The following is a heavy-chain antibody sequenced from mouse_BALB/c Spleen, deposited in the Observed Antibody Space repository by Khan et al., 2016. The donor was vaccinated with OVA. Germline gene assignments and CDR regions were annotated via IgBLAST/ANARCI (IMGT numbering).Heavy chain of an antibody. CDR1: GYSITSGYV. J-gene: IGHJ2*01. D-gene: IGHD1-1*01. CDR2: ITYSGST. CDR3: ARAGRMEY. V-gene: IGHV3-2*02. Sequence: VQLQESGPGLVKPSQTLSITCTVTGYSITSGYVRNLLRQPAGNKLEWMGHITYSGSTNYNASFKSRISITRDTAKNQFFVQLNSVTTEDTATYYCARAGRMEYWGQGTTLTVSS.